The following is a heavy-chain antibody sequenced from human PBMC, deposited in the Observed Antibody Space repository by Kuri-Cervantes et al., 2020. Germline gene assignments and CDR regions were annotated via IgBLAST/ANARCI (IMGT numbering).Heavy chain of an antibody. V-gene: IGHV3-30-3*01. D-gene: IGHD3-10*01. CDR3: ARGWFVELGGYYFDY. CDR2: ITYDGSNK. J-gene: IGHJ4*02. CDR1: GFTFSSYA. Sequence: LSLTCAASGFTFSSYAMRWVRQAPGKGLEWVAVITYDGSNKYYADSVKGRFTISRDNSKNTLYLQMNSLRAEDTAVYYCARGWFVELGGYYFDYWGQGTLVTVSS.